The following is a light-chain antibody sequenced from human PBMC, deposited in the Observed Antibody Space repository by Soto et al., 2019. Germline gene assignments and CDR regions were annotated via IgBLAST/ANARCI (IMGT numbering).Light chain of an antibody. CDR2: GAS. CDR3: CQYANSPQT. J-gene: IGKJ1*01. Sequence: SSLGEKATLSSRVCQSVSSANFAWYQQKPGHAASLLIFGASSRSTGIPHRFSGSGCGTIVPNTIIFLQPDYGLAYCCCQYANSPQTFAQGTKLDIK. V-gene: IGKV3-20*01. CDR1: QSVSSAN.